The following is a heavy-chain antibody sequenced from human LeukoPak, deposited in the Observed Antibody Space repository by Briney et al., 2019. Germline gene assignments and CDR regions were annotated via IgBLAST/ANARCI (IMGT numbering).Heavy chain of an antibody. CDR2: IYYTGTT. V-gene: IGHV4-34*11. Sequence: SETLSLTCAVYGGSFSGYYWSWIRQPPGKALEWIGYIYYTGTTKYNPSLKSRATISLDTSKNQFSLKLTSVTAADTALFFCARGYDIDVWGQGTTVTVSS. J-gene: IGHJ6*02. CDR1: GGSFSGYY. CDR3: ARGYDIDV.